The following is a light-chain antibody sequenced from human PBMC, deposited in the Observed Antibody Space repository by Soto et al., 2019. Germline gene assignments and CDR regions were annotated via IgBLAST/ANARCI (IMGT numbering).Light chain of an antibody. CDR3: QQRSNWQIT. V-gene: IGKV1-9*01. J-gene: IGKJ5*01. CDR1: QGISSY. Sequence: DIQLTQSPSFLSASVGDRVTITCRASQGISSYLAWYQQKPGKAPNLLIYAASTLQSGVPSRFSGSGSGTDFTLTISSLEPDDFAVYYCQQRSNWQITFGQGTRLEIK. CDR2: AAS.